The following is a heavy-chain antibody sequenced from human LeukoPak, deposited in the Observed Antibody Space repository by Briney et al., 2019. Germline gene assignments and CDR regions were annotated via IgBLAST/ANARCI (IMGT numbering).Heavy chain of an antibody. CDR3: ARVEGYCSSTSCYTVDY. Sequence: SETLSLTCTVAGGSISSGRYYWSWIRQPAGKGLEWTALIYTSGSTNYNPSLKSRVTISVETSKNQFSLKLSSVTAADTAVYYCARVEGYCSSTSCYTVDYWGQGTLVTVSS. D-gene: IGHD2-2*02. V-gene: IGHV4-61*02. CDR1: GGSISSGRYY. J-gene: IGHJ4*02. CDR2: IYTSGST.